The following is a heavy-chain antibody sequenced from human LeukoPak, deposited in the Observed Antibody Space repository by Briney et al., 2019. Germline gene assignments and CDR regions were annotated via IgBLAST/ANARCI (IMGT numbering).Heavy chain of an antibody. J-gene: IGHJ4*02. CDR3: TTEPYYYGSGSYSYFDY. D-gene: IGHD3-10*01. CDR2: IKSKTDGGTT. Sequence: GGSLRLSCAASGFTFSSYSMNWARQAPGKGLEWVGRIKSKTDGGTTDYAAPVKGRFTISRDDSKNTLYLQMNSLKTEDTAVYYCTTEPYYYGSGSYSYFDYWGQGTLVTVSS. V-gene: IGHV3-15*01. CDR1: GFTFSSYS.